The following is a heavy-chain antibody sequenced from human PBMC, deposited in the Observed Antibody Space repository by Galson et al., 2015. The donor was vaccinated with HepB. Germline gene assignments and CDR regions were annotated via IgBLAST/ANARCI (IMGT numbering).Heavy chain of an antibody. J-gene: IGHJ4*02. Sequence: SLRLSCAASGFTFSSYGMHWVRQAPVKGLEWVAVISYDGSNKYYADSVKGRFTISRDNSKNTLYLQMNSLRAEDTAVYYCAKGRIVGATDFDYWGQGTLVTVSS. CDR2: ISYDGSNK. V-gene: IGHV3-30*18. D-gene: IGHD1-26*01. CDR1: GFTFSSYG. CDR3: AKGRIVGATDFDY.